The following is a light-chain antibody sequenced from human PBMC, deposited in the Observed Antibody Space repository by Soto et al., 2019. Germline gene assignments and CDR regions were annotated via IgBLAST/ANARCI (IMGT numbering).Light chain of an antibody. CDR1: NSNIGSNT. J-gene: IGLJ3*02. Sequence: QSVLTQPPSASGTPGQRITLSCFGSNSNIGSNTVNWYQQVLGSAPKLVMYGDNQRPSGVPDRLSGSRSGTSASLASTGLQTEDEADYFCAAWDDNLKGPVFGGGTKLTVL. CDR2: GDN. CDR3: AAWDDNLKGPV. V-gene: IGLV1-44*01.